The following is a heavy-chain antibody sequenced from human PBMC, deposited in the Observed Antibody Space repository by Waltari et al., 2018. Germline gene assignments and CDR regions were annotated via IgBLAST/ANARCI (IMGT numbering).Heavy chain of an antibody. CDR2: IKQDGSEK. V-gene: IGHV3-7*01. CDR3: ASRYYFDY. J-gene: IGHJ4*02. Sequence: EVQLVESGGGLVQPGGSLRLSCAASGFTFSRYWMSWVRQAPGKGLEWVAKIKQDGSEKYYVDSVKGRFTISRDNAKNSLFLQMNSLRAEDTAVYYCASRYYFDYWGLGTLVTVSS. CDR1: GFTFSRYW.